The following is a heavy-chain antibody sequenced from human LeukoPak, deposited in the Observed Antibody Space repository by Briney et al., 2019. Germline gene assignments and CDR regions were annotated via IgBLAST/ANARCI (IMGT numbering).Heavy chain of an antibody. CDR3: ASYYYDSSGYYYCFDY. V-gene: IGHV4-39*01. D-gene: IGHD3-22*01. CDR2: IYYSGST. CDR1: GGSISISSYY. Sequence: SETPSLTCTVSGGSISISSYYWGWIRQPPGKGLEWIGSIYYSGSTYYNPSLKSRVTISVDTSKNQFSLKLSSVTAADTAVYYCASYYYDSSGYYYCFDYWGQGTLVTVSS. J-gene: IGHJ4*02.